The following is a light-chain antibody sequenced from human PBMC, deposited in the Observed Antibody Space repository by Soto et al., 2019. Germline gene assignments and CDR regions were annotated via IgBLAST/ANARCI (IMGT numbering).Light chain of an antibody. CDR2: SNN. J-gene: IGLJ3*02. V-gene: IGLV1-44*01. CDR3: AAWDDSLNGWV. Sequence: QSVLIQPPSASGTPGQRVIISCSGSSSNIGSNTVNWYQQLPGTAPKLLIYSNNQRPSGVPDRFSGSKSGTSASLAISGLQSEDEADYYCAAWDDSLNGWVFGGGTQLTVL. CDR1: SSNIGSNT.